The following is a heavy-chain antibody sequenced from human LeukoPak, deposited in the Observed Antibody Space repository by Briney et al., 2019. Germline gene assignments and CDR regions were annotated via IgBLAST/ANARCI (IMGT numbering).Heavy chain of an antibody. Sequence: SETLSLTCIVSGDSISIYYWNWLRQPPGKGLEWLGYIYNSGSPNYNPSLKRRVTISADTSKNQFSLKLISVTAADTAVYYCARDRELGSWGQGILVTVSS. CDR1: GDSISIYY. J-gene: IGHJ5*02. CDR2: IYNSGSP. D-gene: IGHD3-16*01. CDR3: ARDRELGS. V-gene: IGHV4-59*01.